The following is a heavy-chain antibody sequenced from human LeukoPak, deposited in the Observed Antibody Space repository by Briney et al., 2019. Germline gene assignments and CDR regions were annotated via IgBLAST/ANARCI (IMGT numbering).Heavy chain of an antibody. CDR3: ARGVSRARLDP. CDR1: GYIFTSYG. CDR2: MNPNSGNT. D-gene: IGHD6-13*01. Sequence: GASVKVSCKASGYIFTSYGINWVRQATGQGLEWMGWMNPNSGNTGYAQKFQGRVTITRNTSISTAYMELSSLRSEDTAVYYCARGVSRARLDPWGQGTLVTVSS. J-gene: IGHJ5*02. V-gene: IGHV1-8*03.